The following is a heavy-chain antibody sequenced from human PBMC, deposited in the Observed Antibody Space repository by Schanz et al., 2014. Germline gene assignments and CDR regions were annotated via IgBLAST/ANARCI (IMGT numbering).Heavy chain of an antibody. V-gene: IGHV3-23*01. J-gene: IGHJ4*02. CDR2: ISHSGGSK. CDR1: GFTFNSYA. Sequence: EVQLLESGGGLVQPGGSLRLSCAASGFTFNSYAMTWVRQAPGKGLEWVSSISHSGGSKYYADSVEGRFTISRDNSRNTLYLQMNSLRTEDTAVYYCARDRGYCSGGSCLTFDYWGQGTLVTVSS. CDR3: ARDRGYCSGGSCLTFDY. D-gene: IGHD2-15*01.